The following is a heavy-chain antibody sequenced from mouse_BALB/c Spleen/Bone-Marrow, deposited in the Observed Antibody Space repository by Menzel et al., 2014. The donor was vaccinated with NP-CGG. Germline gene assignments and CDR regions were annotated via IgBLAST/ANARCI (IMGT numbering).Heavy chain of an antibody. J-gene: IGHJ3*01. CDR3: TRENYGFAY. CDR2: INPSNGGT. CDR1: GYTFTSYY. D-gene: IGHD1-1*02. Sequence: SGAELVKPGASVKLSCKASGYTFTSYYMYWVKQRPGQGLEWIGEINPSNGGTNFNEKFKSKVTLTVDKSSSTAYMQLSSLTSEDSAVYYCTRENYGFAYWGQGTLVTVSA. V-gene: IGHV1S81*02.